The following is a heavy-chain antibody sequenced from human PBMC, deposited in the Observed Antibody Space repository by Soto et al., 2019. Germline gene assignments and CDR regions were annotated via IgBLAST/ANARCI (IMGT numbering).Heavy chain of an antibody. D-gene: IGHD4-17*01. Sequence: GGSLRRSCAASGWTVSSYRMNWVRQAPVKGLEWVSYISSSSSTIYYADSVKGRFTISRDNSKNTLYLQMDSLRAEDTAVYYCARYVLCATVYFGYLDYCGQGALVAVSS. CDR3: ARYVLCATVYFGYLDY. J-gene: IGHJ4*02. V-gene: IGHV3-48*01. CDR2: ISSSSSTI. CDR1: GWTVSSYR.